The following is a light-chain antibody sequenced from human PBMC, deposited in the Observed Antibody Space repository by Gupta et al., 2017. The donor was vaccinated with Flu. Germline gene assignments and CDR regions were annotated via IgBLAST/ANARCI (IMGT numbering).Light chain of an antibody. CDR1: QSLVYSDGNIY. CDR3: MQGMFWPRT. CDR2: KVS. Sequence: DVVMTQSPLSLPVTLGQPVSISCRSSQSLVYSDGNIYLNWFNQRPGQSPRRLIYKVSNRESGVPDRVSGRGSDSDFTMKISRVEAEDVGTYYCMQGMFWPRTFGQGTKVETK. V-gene: IGKV2-30*01. J-gene: IGKJ1*01.